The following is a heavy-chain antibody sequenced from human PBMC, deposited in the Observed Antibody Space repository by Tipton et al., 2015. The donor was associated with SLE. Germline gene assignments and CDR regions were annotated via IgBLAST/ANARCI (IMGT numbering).Heavy chain of an antibody. CDR3: VKGRR. Sequence: SLRLSCTASGFTFSTYAMSWVRQAPGKGLEWVSAISDRDGSTYYADSVKGRFTISRDNSKNTLYLQMSSLRVEDTAVYFCVKGRRWGQGPLVTVSS. CDR2: ISDRDGST. CDR1: GFTFSTYA. D-gene: IGHD1-14*01. V-gene: IGHV3-23*01. J-gene: IGHJ4*02.